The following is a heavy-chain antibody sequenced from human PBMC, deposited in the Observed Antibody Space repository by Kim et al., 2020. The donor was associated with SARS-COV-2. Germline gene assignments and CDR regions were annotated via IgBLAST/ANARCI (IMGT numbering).Heavy chain of an antibody. CDR1: GGSISSYY. J-gene: IGHJ4*02. D-gene: IGHD6-19*01. CDR2: IYYSGST. CDR3: ARGGSGWSSLDY. Sequence: SETLSLTCTVSGGSISSYYWSWIRQPPGKGLEWIGYIYYSGSTNYNPSLKSRVTISVDTSKNQFSLKLSSVTAADTAVYYCARGGSGWSSLDYWGQGTLVTVSS. V-gene: IGHV4-59*01.